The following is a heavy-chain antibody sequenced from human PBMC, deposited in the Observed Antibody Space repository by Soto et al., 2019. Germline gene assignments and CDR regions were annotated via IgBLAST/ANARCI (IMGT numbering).Heavy chain of an antibody. D-gene: IGHD3-22*01. CDR1: GDSIRSYY. Sequence: SETLSLTCTVSGDSIRSYYWSWIRQPPGKGLEWIGYIYDSGSTNYNPSLKSRVTVSVDTSKSQFSLKLSSVTAADTAVYYCARDRAYYESSGLYFDYWGQGTLVTVSS. J-gene: IGHJ4*02. CDR2: IYDSGST. CDR3: ARDRAYYESSGLYFDY. V-gene: IGHV4-59*01.